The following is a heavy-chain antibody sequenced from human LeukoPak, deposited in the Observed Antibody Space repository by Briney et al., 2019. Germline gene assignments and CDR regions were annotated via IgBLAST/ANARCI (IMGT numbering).Heavy chain of an antibody. CDR3: TRSGYRHPYHFDS. J-gene: IGHJ4*02. CDR1: GFSVRTTY. CDR2: LYTGGGT. Sequence: GGSLRLSCAASGFSVRTTYMSWVRQTPGKGLEWVSVLYTGGGTDHADSVKGRFTISRDNSKNRLALQMNSLRVEDTAIYYCTRSGYRHPYHFDSWGQGTLVTVSS. V-gene: IGHV3-53*01. D-gene: IGHD3-22*01.